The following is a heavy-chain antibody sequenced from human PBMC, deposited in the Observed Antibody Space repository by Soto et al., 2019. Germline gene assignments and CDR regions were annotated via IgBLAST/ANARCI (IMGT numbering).Heavy chain of an antibody. CDR2: IWYDGSNK. V-gene: IGHV3-33*01. Sequence: VQLVESGGGVVQPGRSLRLSCTASGFSFSNYGMHWVRQAPGKGLEWVAVIWYDGSNKYYADSVKGRFTISRDNSKNTLFLQVNSLGAEDTAVYYCARDPIGPGIFDYWGQGTLVTVSS. CDR3: ARDPIGPGIFDY. D-gene: IGHD1-26*01. J-gene: IGHJ4*02. CDR1: GFSFSNYG.